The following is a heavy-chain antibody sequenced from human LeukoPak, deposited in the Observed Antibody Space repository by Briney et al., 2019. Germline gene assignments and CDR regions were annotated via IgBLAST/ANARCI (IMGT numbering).Heavy chain of an antibody. CDR1: GLTVITYD. Sequence: LAGGSLRLSGAASGLTVITYDMSWLRPAPGKGLEWVSSVSGSGDTTYYTDYVKGRFTISRDNSKNTLYLNLNSLKTEDTAVYYCARDTGPTTFDSWGQGTLVTVSS. J-gene: IGHJ5*01. D-gene: IGHD1-14*01. CDR2: VSGSGDTT. V-gene: IGHV3-23*01. CDR3: ARDTGPTTFDS.